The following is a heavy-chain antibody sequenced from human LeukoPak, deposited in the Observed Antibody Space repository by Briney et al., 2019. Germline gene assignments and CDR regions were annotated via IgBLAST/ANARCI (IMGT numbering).Heavy chain of an antibody. V-gene: IGHV3-23*01. D-gene: IGHD3-16*01. J-gene: IGHJ4*02. Sequence: GGSLRLSCAASGFPFSSSAISWVRQTPANGLEWVSSITGDGVTTYYADSVKGRFTISRDNSKNILFLQMNSLGAEDSASYFCAKERRRVDTSMIRSYYFDYWGQGTPVTVSS. CDR3: AKERRRVDTSMIRSYYFDY. CDR2: ITGDGVTT. CDR1: GFPFSSSA.